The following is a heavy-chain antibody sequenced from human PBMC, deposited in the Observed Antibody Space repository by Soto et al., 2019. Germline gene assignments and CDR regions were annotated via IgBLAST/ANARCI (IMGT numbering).Heavy chain of an antibody. Sequence: QVQLVQSGAEVKKPGSSVKVSCKASGGTFSSYAISWVRQAPGQGLEWMGGIIPIFGTANYAQKFQGRVTITADESTSTTYLELSNLRSEDTAVYYCARSPHSTITGYYFDYWGQGTLVTVSS. CDR3: ARSPHSTITGYYFDY. D-gene: IGHD5-12*01. CDR2: IIPIFGTA. V-gene: IGHV1-69*01. CDR1: GGTFSSYA. J-gene: IGHJ4*02.